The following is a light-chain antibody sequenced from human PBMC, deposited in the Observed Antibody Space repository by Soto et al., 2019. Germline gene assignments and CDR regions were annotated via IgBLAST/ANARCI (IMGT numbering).Light chain of an antibody. CDR3: CSYTGFDSYV. J-gene: IGLJ1*01. V-gene: IGLV2-11*01. CDR2: DVT. Sequence: QSVLTQPRSVSGSPGQSVTISCTGTSSDVGGYNYVSWYQQYPGKAPKVMIYDVTKRPSGVPDRCSGSKSGNTASLTISGLQAEDEADYYCCSYTGFDSYVFGTGTKLTVL. CDR1: SSDVGGYNY.